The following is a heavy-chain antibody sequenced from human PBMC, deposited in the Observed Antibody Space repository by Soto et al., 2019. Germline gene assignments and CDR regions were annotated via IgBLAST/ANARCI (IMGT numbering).Heavy chain of an antibody. CDR3: ATSGFNDAYYYYGMDV. CDR2: IYSGGST. Sequence: GGSLRLSCAASGFTVSSYRMSWVRQAPGKGLEWVSVIYSGGSTYYADSVKGRFTISRHNSKNTLYLQMNSLRAEDTAVYYCATSGFNDAYYYYGMDVWGQGTTVTVSS. CDR1: GFTVSSYR. V-gene: IGHV3-53*04. J-gene: IGHJ6*02.